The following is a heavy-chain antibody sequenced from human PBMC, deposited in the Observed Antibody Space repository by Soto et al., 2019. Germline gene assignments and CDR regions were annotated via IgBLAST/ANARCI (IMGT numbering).Heavy chain of an antibody. CDR2: IYWDDDK. Sequence: QITLKESGPTLVKPTQTLTLTCTFSGFSLSTSGVGVGWIRQPPGKALEWLALIYWDDDKRYSPSLKSRLTITKDTAKNQVVLTRTNMDPVDTATYYGAHRLEDGESGSGLDYWGQGTLVTVSS. V-gene: IGHV2-5*02. CDR1: GFSLSTSGVG. D-gene: IGHD2-15*01. J-gene: IGHJ4*02. CDR3: AHRLEDGESGSGLDY.